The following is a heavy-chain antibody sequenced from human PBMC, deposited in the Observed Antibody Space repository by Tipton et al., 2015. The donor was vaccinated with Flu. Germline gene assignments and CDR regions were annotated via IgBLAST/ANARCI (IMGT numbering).Heavy chain of an antibody. D-gene: IGHD2-15*01. V-gene: IGHV1-2*02. CDR1: GYTFTGYY. CDR3: ARDGAYCSGGSCYYYYYMDV. CDR2: INPNSGGT. J-gene: IGHJ6*03. Sequence: QSGPEVKKPGASVKVSCKASGYTFTGYYMHWVRQAPGQGLEWMGWINPNSGGTNYAQKFQGRVTMTRDTSISTAYMELSRLRSDDTAVYYCARDGAYCSGGSCYYYYYMDVWGKGTTVTVSS.